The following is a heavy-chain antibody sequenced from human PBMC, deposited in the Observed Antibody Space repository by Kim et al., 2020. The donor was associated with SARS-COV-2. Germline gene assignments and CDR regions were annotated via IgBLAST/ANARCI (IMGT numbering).Heavy chain of an antibody. V-gene: IGHV3-7*01. J-gene: IGHJ4*02. Sequence: VDSVKCRVTISRNNAKNSLNLQMNSLKAENTAVYYCAREIWGYSYGSDYWGQGTLVTVSS. CDR3: AREIWGYSYGSDY. D-gene: IGHD5-18*01.